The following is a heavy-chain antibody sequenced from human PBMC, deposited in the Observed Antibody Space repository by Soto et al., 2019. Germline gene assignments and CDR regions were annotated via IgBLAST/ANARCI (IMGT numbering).Heavy chain of an antibody. J-gene: IGHJ6*02. CDR2: IDPSDSYT. CDR3: ARLAIATRRGYYGMDV. CDR1: GYSFTSYW. V-gene: IGHV5-10-1*01. Sequence: EVQLVQSGAEVKKPGESLRISCKGSGYSFTSYWISWVRQMPGKGLEWMGRIDPSDSYTNYSPSFQGHVTISADKSISTAYRQWSSLKDSDTAMYYCARLAIATRRGYYGMDVWGQGTTVTVSS. D-gene: IGHD2-21*01.